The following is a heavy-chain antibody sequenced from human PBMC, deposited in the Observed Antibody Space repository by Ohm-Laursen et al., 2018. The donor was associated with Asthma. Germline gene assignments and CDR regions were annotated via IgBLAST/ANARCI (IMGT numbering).Heavy chain of an antibody. CDR3: ARDGRLRGSFDY. J-gene: IGHJ4*02. V-gene: IGHV4-31*03. D-gene: IGHD3-10*01. CDR1: GGSTSSGHYY. Sequence: TLSLTCIVSGGSTSSGHYYWTWIRQHPGKGLEWIGNIHYSGSTIYNPSLESRLTISVDTSKNQFSLNLSSVTAADTALYYCARDGRLRGSFDYWGQGTLVTVSS. CDR2: IHYSGST.